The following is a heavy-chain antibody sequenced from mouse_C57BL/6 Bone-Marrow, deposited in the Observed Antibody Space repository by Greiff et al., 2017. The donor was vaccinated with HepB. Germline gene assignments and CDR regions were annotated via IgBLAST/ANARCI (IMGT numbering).Heavy chain of an antibody. CDR3: ARREITTVVEGAMDY. V-gene: IGHV1-18*01. D-gene: IGHD1-1*01. CDR1: GYTFTDYN. CDR2: INPNNGGT. J-gene: IGHJ4*01. Sequence: EVQLQQSGPELVKPGASVKIPCKASGYTFTDYNMDWVKQSHGKSLEWIGDINPNNGGTIYNQKFKGKATLTVDKSSSTAYMELRSLTSEDTAVYYCARREITTVVEGAMDYWGQGTSVTVAS.